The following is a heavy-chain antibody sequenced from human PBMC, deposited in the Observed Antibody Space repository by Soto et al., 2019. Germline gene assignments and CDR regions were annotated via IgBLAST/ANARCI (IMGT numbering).Heavy chain of an antibody. Sequence: GSLRLSCAASGFTGSSNYMSWVRQAPGKGLEWVSIIYSDGSTHYTNSVKGRFTISRDNSKNTLFLQMNSLRAEDTAVYYCAMLRAAAFDIWGQGTMVTVSS. CDR2: IYSDGST. CDR3: AMLRAAAFDI. CDR1: GFTGSSNY. V-gene: IGHV3-66*01. J-gene: IGHJ3*02.